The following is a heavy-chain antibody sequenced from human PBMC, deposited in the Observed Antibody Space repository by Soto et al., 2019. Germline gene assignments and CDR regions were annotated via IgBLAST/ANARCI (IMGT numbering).Heavy chain of an antibody. Sequence: GGSLRLSCAASGFTFSGYSMNWVRQAPGKGLEWVASISSSSRSIYYADSVKGRFTISRVNAKNSLYLQMNSLRAEDTAVYYCVIADYYGSGSSYKEDAFDIWGHGTMVTVSS. J-gene: IGHJ3*02. CDR1: GFTFSGYS. D-gene: IGHD3-10*01. CDR2: ISSSSRSI. V-gene: IGHV3-21*01. CDR3: VIADYYGSGSSYKEDAFDI.